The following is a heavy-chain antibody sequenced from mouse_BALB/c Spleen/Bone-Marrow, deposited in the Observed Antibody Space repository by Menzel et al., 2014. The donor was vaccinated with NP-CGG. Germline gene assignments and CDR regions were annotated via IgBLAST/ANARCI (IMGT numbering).Heavy chain of an antibody. CDR1: GYTFTSYW. V-gene: IGHV1-69*02. J-gene: IGHJ2*01. Sequence: QVQLQQSGAELVRPGASVKLSCKASGYTFTSYWINWVKQRPGQGLEWIGNIYPSDSYTNYNQKFKDKATLTVDKSSSTAYMQLSSPTSEDSAVYYCIRSGGYYFDYWGQGTTLTVSS. CDR3: IRSGGYYFDY. CDR2: IYPSDSYT.